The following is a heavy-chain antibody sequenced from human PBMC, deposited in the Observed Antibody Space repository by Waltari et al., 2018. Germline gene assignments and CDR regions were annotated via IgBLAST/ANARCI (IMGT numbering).Heavy chain of an antibody. V-gene: IGHV1-24*01. D-gene: IGHD5-12*01. J-gene: IGHJ4*02. CDR1: GYTLTELS. Sequence: QVQLVQSGAEVKKPGASVKVSCKVSGYTLTELSMHWVRQAPGKGLEWMGGFEPEDGETSYAQKFQGRVTMTEDTSTDTAYMELSSLRSEDTAVYYCATGLARVVATARGYFDYWGQGTLVTVSS. CDR3: ATGLARVVATARGYFDY. CDR2: FEPEDGET.